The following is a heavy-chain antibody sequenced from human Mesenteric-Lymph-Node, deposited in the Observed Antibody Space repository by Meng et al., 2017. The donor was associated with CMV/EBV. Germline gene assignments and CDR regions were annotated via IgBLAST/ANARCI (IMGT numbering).Heavy chain of an antibody. V-gene: IGHV1-3*01. D-gene: IGHD3-10*01. CDR1: GYTFITYA. CDR2: ISSGNDNT. Sequence: CKASGYTFITYARRCVRQAPGLRLEWMGWISSGNDNTKHSQKFQDRVTIVRHTSASTAYMELSSLRSEDTAVYYCARVISAPEGFDYWGQGTLVTVSS. J-gene: IGHJ4*02. CDR3: ARVISAPEGFDY.